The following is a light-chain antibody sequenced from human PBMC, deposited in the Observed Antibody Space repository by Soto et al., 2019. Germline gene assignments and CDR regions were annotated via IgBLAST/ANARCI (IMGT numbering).Light chain of an antibody. CDR2: GAS. CDR1: QSISRY. CDR3: QQYNNWPPWT. V-gene: IGKV3-15*01. J-gene: IGKJ1*01. Sequence: EIVLTQAAGTLSLSPGERTIRSCRASQSISRYLAWYQQKPGQAPRLLIYGASTRATGIPARFSGSGSGTEFTLTISSLQSEDFAVYYCQQYNNWPPWTFGQGTKVDIK.